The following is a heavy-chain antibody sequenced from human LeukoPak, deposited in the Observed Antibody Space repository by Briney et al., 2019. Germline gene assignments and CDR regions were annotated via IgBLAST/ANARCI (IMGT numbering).Heavy chain of an antibody. CDR2: IYYSGST. J-gene: IGHJ3*02. CDR3: ARGGSGSYLLDAFDI. V-gene: IGHV4-39*07. Sequence: PSETLSLTCTVSGGSISSSSYYWGWIRQPPGKGLEWIGSIYYSGSTYYNPSLKSRVTISVDTSKNQFSLKLSSVTAADTAVYYCARGGSGSYLLDAFDIWGQGTMVTVSS. D-gene: IGHD1-26*01. CDR1: GGSISSSSYY.